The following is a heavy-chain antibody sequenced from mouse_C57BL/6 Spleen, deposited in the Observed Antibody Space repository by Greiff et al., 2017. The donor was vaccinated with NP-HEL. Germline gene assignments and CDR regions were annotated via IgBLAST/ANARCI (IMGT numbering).Heavy chain of an antibody. V-gene: IGHV1-53*01. CDR3: ARSGGRGYERYYAMDY. CDR1: GYTFTSYW. CDR2: INPSNGGT. J-gene: IGHJ4*01. Sequence: QVQLQQPGTELVKPGASVKLSCKASGYTFTSYWMHWVKQRPGQGLEWIGNINPSNGGTNYNEKFKSKATLTVDKSSSTAYMQLSSLTSEDSAVYYCARSGGRGYERYYAMDYWGQGTSVTVSS. D-gene: IGHD2-2*01.